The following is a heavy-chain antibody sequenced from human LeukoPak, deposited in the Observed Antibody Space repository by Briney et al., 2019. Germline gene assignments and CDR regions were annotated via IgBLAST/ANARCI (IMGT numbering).Heavy chain of an antibody. CDR1: GGSISSYY. J-gene: IGHJ4*02. V-gene: IGHV4-4*07. D-gene: IGHD3-16*02. CDR2: IYTSGST. Sequence: SETLSLTCNVSGGSISSYYWSWIRQPAGKGLEWIGRIYTSGSTNYNPSLKSRVTMSVDTSKNKFSLKLSSVTAADTAVYYCARQSYDYVWGSYRSHTAYFDYWGQGTLVTVSS. CDR3: ARQSYDYVWGSYRSHTAYFDY.